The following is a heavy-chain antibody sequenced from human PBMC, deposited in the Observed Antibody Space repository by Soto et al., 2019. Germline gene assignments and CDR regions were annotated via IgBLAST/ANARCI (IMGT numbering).Heavy chain of an antibody. Sequence: QVQLVQSGAEVKKPGSSVKVSCKASGGTFSSYAISWVRQAPGQGLEWMGGIIPIFGTANYAQKFQGRVTTTAAESTSTAYMELSSLRSEDTAVYYCASQQLGPSYYYGMDVWGKGTTVTVSS. J-gene: IGHJ6*04. D-gene: IGHD6-6*01. CDR1: GGTFSSYA. V-gene: IGHV1-69*12. CDR2: IIPIFGTA. CDR3: ASQQLGPSYYYGMDV.